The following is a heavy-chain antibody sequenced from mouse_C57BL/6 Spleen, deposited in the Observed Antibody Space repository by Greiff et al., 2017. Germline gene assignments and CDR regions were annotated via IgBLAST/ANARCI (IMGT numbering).Heavy chain of an antibody. J-gene: IGHJ1*03. CDR2: IDPSDSYT. Sequence: QVQLQQPGAELVKPGASVKLSCKASGYTFTSYWMQWVKQRPGQGLEWIGEIDPSDSYTNYNQKFKGKATLTVDTSSSTAYMQLSSLTSEDSAVYYCARPYYGSSRWYFDVWGTGTTVTVSS. CDR3: ARPYYGSSRWYFDV. V-gene: IGHV1-50*01. CDR1: GYTFTSYW. D-gene: IGHD1-1*01.